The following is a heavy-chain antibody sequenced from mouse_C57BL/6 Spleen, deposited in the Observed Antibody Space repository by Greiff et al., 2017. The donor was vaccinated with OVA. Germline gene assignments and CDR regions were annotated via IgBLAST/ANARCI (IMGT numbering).Heavy chain of an antibody. V-gene: IGHV2-9-1*01. Sequence: QVQLQQSGPGLVAPSQSLSITCTVSGFSLTSYAISWVRQPPGKGLEWLGVIWTGGGTNYNSALKSRLSISKDNSKSQVFLKMNSLQTDDTARYYCANYDYDGLGYFDVWGTGTTVTVSS. CDR2: IWTGGGT. CDR3: ANYDYDGLGYFDV. D-gene: IGHD2-4*01. CDR1: GFSLTSYA. J-gene: IGHJ1*03.